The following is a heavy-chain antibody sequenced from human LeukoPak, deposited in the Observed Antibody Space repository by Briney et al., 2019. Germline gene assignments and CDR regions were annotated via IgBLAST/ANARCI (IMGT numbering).Heavy chain of an antibody. D-gene: IGHD2-15*01. CDR2: INPNSGGT. J-gene: IGHJ5*02. CDR3: ASGGYCSGGSCYHWFDP. CDR1: GYTFTGYY. V-gene: IGHV1-2*06. Sequence: ASVKVSCKASGYTFTGYYMHWVRQAPGQGLEWMGRINPNSGGTNYAQKFQGRVTMTRDTSTSTVYMELSSLRSEDTAVYYCASGGYCSGGSCYHWFDPWGQGTLVTVSS.